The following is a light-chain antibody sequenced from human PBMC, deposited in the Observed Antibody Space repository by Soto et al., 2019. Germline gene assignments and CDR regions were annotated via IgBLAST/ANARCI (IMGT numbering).Light chain of an antibody. Sequence: IVLTQSPATLPVSPGEGASLSCRASQNVGTSLAWYQQKSGQAPRLLIYGASTRATGIPARFSGSGSGTDFTLTISSLQSEDFALYYCQQYTNWPWTFGQGTKVDIK. CDR1: QNVGTS. V-gene: IGKV3-15*01. CDR2: GAS. J-gene: IGKJ1*01. CDR3: QQYTNWPWT.